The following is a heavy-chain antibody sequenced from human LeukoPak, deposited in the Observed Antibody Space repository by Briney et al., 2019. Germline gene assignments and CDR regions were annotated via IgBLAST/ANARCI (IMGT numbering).Heavy chain of an antibody. CDR1: GFTFSNYW. CDR2: ISDPGITT. J-gene: IGHJ4*02. D-gene: IGHD3-16*02. CDR3: ARAGSYRFDY. Sequence: GGSLRLSCAASGFTFSNYWMHWVRQAPGKGLEWVSRISDPGITTNYADSVKGRFTISRDNAKNTLYLQMNSLRADDTAVYYCARAGSYRFDYWGQGTVVTVAT. V-gene: IGHV3-74*01.